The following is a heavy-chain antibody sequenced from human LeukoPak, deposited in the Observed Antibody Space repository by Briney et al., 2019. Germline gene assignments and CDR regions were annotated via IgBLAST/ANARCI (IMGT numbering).Heavy chain of an antibody. D-gene: IGHD5-24*01. CDR2: IRFDGTSK. Sequence: PGGTLRLSCAASGFTFSNYGMHWVRQAPGKGLEWVAFIRFDGTSKFYADSVKGRFAMSRDNAKNTLYLQMNSLRAEDTAVYYCARVTGGYNLVDYWGQGTLVTVSS. CDR1: GFTFSNYG. J-gene: IGHJ4*02. V-gene: IGHV3-30*02. CDR3: ARVTGGYNLVDY.